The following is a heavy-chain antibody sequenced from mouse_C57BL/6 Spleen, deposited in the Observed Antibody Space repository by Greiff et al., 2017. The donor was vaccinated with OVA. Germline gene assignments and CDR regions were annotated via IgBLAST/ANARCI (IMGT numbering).Heavy chain of an antibody. D-gene: IGHD2-4*01. CDR3: ARGKNDYDVYFDY. CDR1: GFTFSDYG. CDR2: ISSGSSTI. Sequence: EVHLVESGGGLVKPGGSLKLSCAASGFTFSDYGMHWVRQAPEKGLEWVAYISSGSSTIYYADTVKGRFTISRDNAKNTLFLQMTSLRSEDTAMYYCARGKNDYDVYFDYWGQGTTLTVSS. V-gene: IGHV5-17*01. J-gene: IGHJ2*01.